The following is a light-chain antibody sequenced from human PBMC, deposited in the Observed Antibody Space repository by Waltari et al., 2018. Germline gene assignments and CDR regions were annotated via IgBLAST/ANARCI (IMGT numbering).Light chain of an antibody. V-gene: IGLV2-18*02. CDR1: SSDIGSYNR. J-gene: IGLJ2*01. Sequence: QSALTQPPSVSGSPGQSVTISCTGTSSDIGSYNRVSWYQQPPGTAPKLMIYDVYNRPSGGPDRFSGSKSGNTASLTISGLQAEDEADYYCSSYTSSSTVVFGGGTKLTVL. CDR2: DVY. CDR3: SSYTSSSTVV.